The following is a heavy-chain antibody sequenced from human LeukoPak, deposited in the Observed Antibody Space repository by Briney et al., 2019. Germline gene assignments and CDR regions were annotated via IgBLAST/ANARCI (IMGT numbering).Heavy chain of an antibody. D-gene: IGHD2-2*01. CDR3: AKGPIVVVPAATKQTYYYYYMDV. Sequence: GSSVKVSCKASGGTFSSYAISWVRQAPGQGLEWMGGIIPIFGTANYAQKFQGRVTITADKSTSTAYMELSSLRSEDTAVYYCAKGPIVVVPAATKQTYYYYYMDVWGKGATVTVSS. J-gene: IGHJ6*03. CDR2: IIPIFGTA. V-gene: IGHV1-69*06. CDR1: GGTFSSYA.